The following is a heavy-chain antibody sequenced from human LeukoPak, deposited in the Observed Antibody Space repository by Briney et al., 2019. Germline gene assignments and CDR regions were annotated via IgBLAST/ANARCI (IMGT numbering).Heavy chain of an antibody. Sequence: PGGSLRLSCAASEFTVSRNYMSWVRQAPGKGLEWVSVIYSGGSTYYADSVKGRFTISRDNSKNTLYLQMNSLRAEDTAVYYCARDLSGIAGYTYGRGIDYWGQGTLVTVSS. D-gene: IGHD5-18*01. V-gene: IGHV3-66*01. J-gene: IGHJ4*02. CDR2: IYSGGST. CDR3: ARDLSGIAGYTYGRGIDY. CDR1: EFTVSRNY.